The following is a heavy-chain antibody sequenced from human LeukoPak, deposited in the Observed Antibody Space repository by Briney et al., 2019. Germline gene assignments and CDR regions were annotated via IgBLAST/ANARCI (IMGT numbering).Heavy chain of an antibody. V-gene: IGHV4-31*03. CDR2: IYYSGST. CDR1: GGSISSGGYY. Sequence: SETLSLTCTVSGGSISSGGYYWRWLRQHPGKGLEWIGYIYYSGSTYYNPSLKSRVTISVDTSKNQFSLKLSSVTAADTAVYYCARAVGVPAAFDYWGQGTLVTVSS. CDR3: ARAVGVPAAFDY. D-gene: IGHD2-2*01. J-gene: IGHJ4*02.